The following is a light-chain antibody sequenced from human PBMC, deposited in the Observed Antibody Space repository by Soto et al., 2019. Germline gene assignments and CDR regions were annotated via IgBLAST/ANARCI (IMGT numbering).Light chain of an antibody. J-gene: IGLJ3*02. CDR2: DVS. CDR3: CSYAGSYTFERV. Sequence: QSALTQPRSVSGSPGQSVTISCTGTSSDVGGYNYVSWYQQHPGKAPKLMIYDVSKRPSGVPDRFSGSKSGNTASLTISGLPAEDEADYYCCSYAGSYTFERVFGGGTKLTVL. V-gene: IGLV2-11*01. CDR1: SSDVGGYNY.